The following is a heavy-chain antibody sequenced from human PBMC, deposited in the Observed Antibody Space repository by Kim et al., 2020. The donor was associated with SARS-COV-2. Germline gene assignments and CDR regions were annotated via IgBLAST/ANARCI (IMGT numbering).Heavy chain of an antibody. CDR3: ARHSYSSSSWVVFDY. Sequence: SETLSLTCTVSGDSISSYYWSWIRQPPGKGLEWIGYIYYSGSTNYNPSLKSRVTISVDTSKNQFSLKLSSVTAADTAVYYCARHSYSSSSWVVFDYWGQGTLVTVSS. D-gene: IGHD6-6*01. CDR2: IYYSGST. V-gene: IGHV4-59*08. J-gene: IGHJ4*02. CDR1: GDSISSYY.